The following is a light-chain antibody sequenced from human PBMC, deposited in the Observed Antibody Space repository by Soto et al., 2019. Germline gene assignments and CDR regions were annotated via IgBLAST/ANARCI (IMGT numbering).Light chain of an antibody. CDR3: QQYDRSPLT. CDR2: GAS. Sequence: ETVLTQSPGTLSLSPGERATLSCRASQSISSTYLAWYQQKPGQAPRLLIYGASYRATGIPDRFSGSGSGTDFTLTISRLEPEDFAVYYCQQYDRSPLTFGQGTKVEIK. J-gene: IGKJ1*01. V-gene: IGKV3-20*01. CDR1: QSISSTY.